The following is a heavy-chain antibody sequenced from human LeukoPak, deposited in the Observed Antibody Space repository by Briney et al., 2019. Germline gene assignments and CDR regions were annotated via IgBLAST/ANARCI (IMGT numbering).Heavy chain of an antibody. V-gene: IGHV4-30-2*01. D-gene: IGHD6-6*01. CDR1: GGSISSGGYY. J-gene: IGHJ4*02. Sequence: PSETLSLTCTVSGGSISSGGYYWSWIRQPPGKGLEWIGYIYHSGSTYYNPSLKSRVTISVDRSKNQFSLKLSSVTAADTAVYYCARVEQLENLYYFDYWGQGTLVTVSS. CDR3: ARVEQLENLYYFDY. CDR2: IYHSGST.